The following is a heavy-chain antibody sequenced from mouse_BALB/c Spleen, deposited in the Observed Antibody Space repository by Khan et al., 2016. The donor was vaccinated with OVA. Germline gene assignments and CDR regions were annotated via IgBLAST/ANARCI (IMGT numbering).Heavy chain of an antibody. J-gene: IGHJ2*01. CDR1: GFAFSSYS. D-gene: IGHD1-1*01. CDR3: TRYRSYYGSSFYCDY. CDR2: ITSGGSYT. Sequence: EVELVESGGGLVKPGGSLKLSCAASGFAFSSYSMSWVRQTPEKRLEWVATITSGGSYTYYPDSVKGRITISSDNAKNTLYLQMSRPKSEDTAMYYGTRYRSYYGSSFYCDYWGQGTTLTVSS. V-gene: IGHV5-6-4*01.